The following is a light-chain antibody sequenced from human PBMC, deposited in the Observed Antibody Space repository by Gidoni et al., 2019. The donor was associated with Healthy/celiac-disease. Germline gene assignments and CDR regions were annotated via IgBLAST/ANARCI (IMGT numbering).Light chain of an antibody. J-gene: IGKJ4*01. CDR1: TSVLYCSNHKNY. Sequence: DIVMTQSPDSLDVSLAERSTINCKSSTSVLYCSNHKNYLAWYQQKPGQPPKLLIYWASTRESGVPDRFSGSGSGTDSTLTISSLQAEDVAVYYCQQYYSTPLTFGGGTKVEIK. V-gene: IGKV4-1*01. CDR3: QQYYSTPLT. CDR2: WAS.